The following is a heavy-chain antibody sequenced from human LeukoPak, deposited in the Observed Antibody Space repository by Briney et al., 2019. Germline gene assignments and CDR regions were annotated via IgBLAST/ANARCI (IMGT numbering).Heavy chain of an antibody. CDR2: ISSSSSYI. CDR1: GFTFSSYS. V-gene: IGHV3-21*01. Sequence: GGSLRLSCAASGFTFSSYSMTWVRQAPGKGLEWVSSISSSSSYIYYADPVKGRFTISRDNAKNSLYLQMNSLRAEDTAVYYCARDTKQWLVRLYYFDYWGQGTLVTVSS. CDR3: ARDTKQWLVRLYYFDY. J-gene: IGHJ4*02. D-gene: IGHD6-19*01.